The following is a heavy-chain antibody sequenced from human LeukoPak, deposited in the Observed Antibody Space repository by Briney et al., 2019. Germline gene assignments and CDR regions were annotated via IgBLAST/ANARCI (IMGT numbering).Heavy chain of an antibody. V-gene: IGHV1-8*03. J-gene: IGHJ6*03. D-gene: IGHD3-22*01. CDR3: ARGRYYYDSSGYSHYYYYMDV. Sequence: ASVKVSCKASGYTFTSYDINWVRQATGQGLEWMGWMNPNSGNTGYAQKFQGRVTITRNTSISTAYMELSSLRSEDTAVYYCARGRYYYDSSGYSHYYYYMDVWGKGTTVTVSS. CDR2: MNPNSGNT. CDR1: GYTFTSYD.